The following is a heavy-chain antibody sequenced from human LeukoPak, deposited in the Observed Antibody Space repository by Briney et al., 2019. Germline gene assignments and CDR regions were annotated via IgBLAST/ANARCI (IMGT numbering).Heavy chain of an antibody. V-gene: IGHV3-30-3*01. CDR1: GFTFSSYA. Sequence: PGRSLRLSCAASGFTFSSYAMHWVRQAPGKGLEWVAVISYDGSNEYYADSVKGRFTISRDNSKNTLYLQMNSLRAEDTAVYYCARDEGGYSYGSPYYWGQGTLVTVSS. CDR3: ARDEGGYSYGSPYY. D-gene: IGHD5-18*01. CDR2: ISYDGSNE. J-gene: IGHJ4*02.